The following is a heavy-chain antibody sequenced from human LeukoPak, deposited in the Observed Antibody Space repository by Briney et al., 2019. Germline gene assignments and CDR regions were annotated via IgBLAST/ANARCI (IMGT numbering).Heavy chain of an antibody. CDR3: ARDSSIIAVALHY. D-gene: IGHD6-19*01. J-gene: IGHJ4*02. V-gene: IGHV1-18*01. CDR2: ISAYNGNT. CDR1: GYTFTSYG. Sequence: ASVKVSCKASGYTFTSYGISWVRQAPGQGLEWMGWISAYNGNTNYAQKLQGRVTMTTDTSTSTAYIELRSLRSDDTAVYYCARDSSIIAVALHYWGQGTLVTVSS.